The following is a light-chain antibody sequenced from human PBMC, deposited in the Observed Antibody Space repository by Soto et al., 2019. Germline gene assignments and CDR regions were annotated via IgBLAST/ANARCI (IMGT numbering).Light chain of an antibody. CDR3: QQYDSLPYT. Sequence: EIQMTQSPSSLSASLGDRVTITCQASQDINDYSNWYQQKPGKAPRRLIYGASFLEVGVPSRFSGGGSGTHFTLTISSLQPEDVATYYCQQYDSLPYTFGQGTRLEIK. V-gene: IGKV1-33*01. CDR2: GAS. J-gene: IGKJ2*01. CDR1: QDINDY.